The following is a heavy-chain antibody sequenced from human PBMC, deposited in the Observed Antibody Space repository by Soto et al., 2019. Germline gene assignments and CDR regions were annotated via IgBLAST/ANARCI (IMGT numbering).Heavy chain of an antibody. CDR3: AKASRAVNKVLMLYALDYFAY. CDR2: IGGSVGST. CDR1: GFTFSSYA. Sequence: PGGSLRLSCAASGFTFSSYAMSWVRQAPGKGLEWVSGIGGSVGSTYYADSVKGRFTISRDNSKNTLYLQMNSLRAEDTAVYYCAKASRAVNKVLMLYALDYFAYWGQGTLVTVSS. V-gene: IGHV3-23*01. D-gene: IGHD2-8*01. J-gene: IGHJ4*02.